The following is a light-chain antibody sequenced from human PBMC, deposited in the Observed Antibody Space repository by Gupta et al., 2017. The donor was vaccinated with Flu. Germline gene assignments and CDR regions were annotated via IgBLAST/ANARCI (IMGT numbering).Light chain of an antibody. CDR2: RSS. V-gene: IGKV3-15*01. J-gene: IGKJ2*03. Sequence: EIVMTQSLATLSVSPGERATLSCRASQSVSSNLAWYQQKPGQAPRLLIYRSSTRATGIPARFSGSGSGTEFTLTISSLQSEDFAVYYCQQYNDWPPYSFGQGTKLEIK. CDR1: QSVSSN. CDR3: QQYNDWPPYS.